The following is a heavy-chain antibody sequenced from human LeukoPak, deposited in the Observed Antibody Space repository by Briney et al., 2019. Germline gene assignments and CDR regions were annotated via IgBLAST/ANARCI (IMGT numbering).Heavy chain of an antibody. J-gene: IGHJ4*02. CDR3: ARAGGYGDYFDY. Sequence: AGGSLRLSCTASGFTFGDYAMSWVRQAPGKGLEWVANIKQDGNEKYYVDSVKGRFTISRDNAKNSLYLQMNSLRAEDTAVYYCARAGGYGDYFDYWGQGTLVTVSS. V-gene: IGHV3-7*01. CDR2: IKQDGNEK. D-gene: IGHD4-17*01. CDR1: GFTFGDYA.